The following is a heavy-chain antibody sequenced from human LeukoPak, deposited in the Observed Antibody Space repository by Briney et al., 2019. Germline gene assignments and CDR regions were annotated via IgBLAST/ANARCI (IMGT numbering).Heavy chain of an antibody. V-gene: IGHV4-59*08. J-gene: IGHJ5*02. CDR3: ARQGGYHISTGNYLPES. CDR2: IYYSGST. CDR1: GGSISSYY. Sequence: PSETLSLTCTVSGGSISSYYWSWIRQPPGKGLEWIGYIYYSGSTNYNPSLKSRVTISVDTSKNQFSLKLSSVTAADTAVYYCARQGGYHISTGNYLPESWGQGTLVTVAS. D-gene: IGHD3-9*01.